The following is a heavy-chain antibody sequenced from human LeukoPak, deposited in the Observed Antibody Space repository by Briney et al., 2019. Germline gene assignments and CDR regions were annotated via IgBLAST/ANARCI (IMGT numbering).Heavy chain of an antibody. CDR3: ARHRTASDY. Sequence: PGGSLRLSCAASGFTFSDSSMTWVRQAPGKGLEWVSSITTGSSYIYFADSLKGRFTISRDNAKNSLYLQMTSLRADDTAVYYCARHRTASDYWGQGTLVTVSS. V-gene: IGHV3-21*06. CDR1: GFTFSDSS. J-gene: IGHJ4*02. CDR2: ITTGSSYI. D-gene: IGHD3-16*02.